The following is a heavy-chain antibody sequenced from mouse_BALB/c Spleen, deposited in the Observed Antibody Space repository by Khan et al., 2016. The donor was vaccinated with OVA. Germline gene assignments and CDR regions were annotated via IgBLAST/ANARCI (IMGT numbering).Heavy chain of an antibody. D-gene: IGHD2-14*01. J-gene: IGHJ4*01. V-gene: IGHV9-3-1*01. Sequence: QIQLVQSGPELKKPGETVKISCKASGYTFTKFGMNWVKQAPGKGLKWMGWINTYTGEPTYADDFKGRFALSLETSASTAFLQINNLRNEDTATXFCARVGYNGTMDDWGQGTAVTVSS. CDR1: GYTFTKFG. CDR3: ARVGYNGTMDD. CDR2: INTYTGEP.